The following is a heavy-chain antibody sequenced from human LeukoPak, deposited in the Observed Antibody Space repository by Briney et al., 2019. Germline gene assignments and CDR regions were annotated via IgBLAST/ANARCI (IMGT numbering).Heavy chain of an antibody. CDR3: ARGIIGLRGFDY. D-gene: IGHD1-20*01. J-gene: IGHJ4*02. V-gene: IGHV3-49*04. CDR1: GFTFGDYA. Sequence: GGSLRLSCTASGFTFGDYAMSWVRQAPGKGLEWVGFIRNKACGGTAEYAASVKGRFTISRDDSKSIAYLQMNSLKTEDTAVYYCARGIIGLRGFDYWGQGTLVTVSS. CDR2: IRNKACGGTA.